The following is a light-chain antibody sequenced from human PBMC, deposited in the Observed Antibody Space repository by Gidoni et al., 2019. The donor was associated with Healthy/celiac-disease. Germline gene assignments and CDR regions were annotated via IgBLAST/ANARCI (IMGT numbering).Light chain of an antibody. CDR1: QSVLYSSNNKNY. CDR2: WAS. J-gene: IGKJ1*01. CDR3: QQYYSTPRWT. Sequence: DIVMTQSPDSLAGSLGERATIHCKSSQSVLYSSNNKNYLAWYQQKPGQPPKLLIYWASTRESGVPDRFSGSGSGTDFTLTISSLQAEDVAVYYCQQYYSTPRWTFGQGTKVEIK. V-gene: IGKV4-1*01.